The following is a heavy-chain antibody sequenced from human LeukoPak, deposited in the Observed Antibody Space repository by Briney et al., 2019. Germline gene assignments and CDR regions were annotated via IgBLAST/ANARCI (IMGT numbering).Heavy chain of an antibody. J-gene: IGHJ4*02. D-gene: IGHD4-17*01. CDR1: GFTFSSYW. CDR2: INSDGSST. Sequence: QSGGSLRLSCAAPGFTFSSYWMHWVRQAPGKGLVWVSRINSDGSSTSYADSVKGRFTISRDNAKNTLYLQMNSLRAEDTAVYYCARGLYGDYHFDYWGQGTLVTVSS. V-gene: IGHV3-74*01. CDR3: ARGLYGDYHFDY.